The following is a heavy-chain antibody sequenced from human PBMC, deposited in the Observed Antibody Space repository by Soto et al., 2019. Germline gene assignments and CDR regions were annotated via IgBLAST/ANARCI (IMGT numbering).Heavy chain of an antibody. CDR2: ILSNDDK. D-gene: IGHD2-2*01. Sequence: QVTLKESGPVLVEPTETLTLTCAVSGFLLSNTKMGVSWIRQPPGKALEWLAYILSNDDKSYSTCLKSRITNSVDTIQNQVALTMTNMDPGDTAPCYCVRIRSDQDYAVDVWGQGTTVTVSS. CDR1: GFLLSNTKMG. V-gene: IGHV2-26*01. J-gene: IGHJ6*02. CDR3: VRIRSDQDYAVDV.